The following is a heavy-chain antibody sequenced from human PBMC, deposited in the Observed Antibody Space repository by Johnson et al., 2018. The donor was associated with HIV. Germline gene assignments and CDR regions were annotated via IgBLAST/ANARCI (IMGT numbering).Heavy chain of an antibody. CDR2: ISYDGSNK. D-gene: IGHD1-7*01. Sequence: QVQLVESGGGVVQPGRSLRLSCAASGFTFSSYAMHWVRQAPGKGLEWVAVISYDGSNKYYADSVKGRFTISRDNSKNTLYLQMNSLRAEDTAVYYLARVEWELELLGAFDIWGQGTMVTVSS. J-gene: IGHJ3*02. V-gene: IGHV3-30*04. CDR3: ARVEWELELLGAFDI. CDR1: GFTFSSYA.